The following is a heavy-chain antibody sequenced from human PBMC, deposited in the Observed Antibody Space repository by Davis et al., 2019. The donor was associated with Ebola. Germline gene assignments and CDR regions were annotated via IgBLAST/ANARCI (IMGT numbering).Heavy chain of an antibody. Sequence: PGGSLRLSCTVSGGSISSYYWSWIRQPPGKGLEWIGEINHSGSTNYNPSLKSRVTISVDTSKNQFSLKLSSVTAADTAVYYCARAHGGNRHYYYYYYMDVWGKGTTVTVSS. CDR3: ARAHGGNRHYYYYYYMDV. V-gene: IGHV4-34*01. D-gene: IGHD4-23*01. CDR1: GGSISSYY. CDR2: INHSGST. J-gene: IGHJ6*03.